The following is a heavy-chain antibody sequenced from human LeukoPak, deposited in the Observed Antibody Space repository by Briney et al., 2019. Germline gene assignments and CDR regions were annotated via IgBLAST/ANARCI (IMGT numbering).Heavy chain of an antibody. CDR1: GGSISSSSYY. CDR2: IFYSGST. D-gene: IGHD6-19*01. CDR3: ASRVAGTSMDV. Sequence: SETLSLTCTVSGGSISSSSYYWAWIRQSPGKGLEWIGSIFYSGSTYHNPSLKSRVTISVDSSRNQFSLKLSSVTAADTAVYYCASRVAGTSMDVWGQGTTVTVSS. J-gene: IGHJ6*02. V-gene: IGHV4-39*07.